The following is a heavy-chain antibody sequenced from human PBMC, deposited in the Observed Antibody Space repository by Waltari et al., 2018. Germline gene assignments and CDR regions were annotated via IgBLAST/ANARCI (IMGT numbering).Heavy chain of an antibody. V-gene: IGHV3-73*01. J-gene: IGHJ4*02. Sequence: QLVESGGGLVQPGGSREVSGEAYSFNLSGSEMHWVRQAPGKGLEWVGRIRTKAAGYATQYAPSVKGRFTISRDDSKNTAFLLMNNLKIDDTATYFCTRVLRSSSPTQFDLWGQGILVTVSS. CDR1: SFNLSGSE. D-gene: IGHD6-13*01. CDR3: TRVLRSSSPTQFDL. CDR2: IRTKAAGYAT.